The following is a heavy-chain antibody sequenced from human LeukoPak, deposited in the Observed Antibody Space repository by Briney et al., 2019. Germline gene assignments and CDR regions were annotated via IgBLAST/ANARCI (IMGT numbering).Heavy chain of an antibody. V-gene: IGHV3-21*01. CDR2: ISSSSSYI. CDR1: GFTFSSYS. Sequence: GGSLRLSCAASGFTFSSYSMNWVRQAPGKGLEWASSISSSSSYIYYADSVKGRFTISRDNAKNSLYLQMNSLRAEDTAVYYCAREMATIGADYWGQGTLVTVSS. D-gene: IGHD5-24*01. J-gene: IGHJ4*02. CDR3: AREMATIGADY.